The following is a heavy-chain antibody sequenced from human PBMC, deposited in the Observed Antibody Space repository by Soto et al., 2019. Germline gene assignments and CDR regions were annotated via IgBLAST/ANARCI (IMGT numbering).Heavy chain of an antibody. Sequence: PGESLKISCKGSGYSFTSYWIGWVRQMPGKGLEWMGIIYPGDSDTRHSPSFQGQVTISADKSISTAYLQWSSLKASDTAMFYCARHPTREWLLRGGAFDIWGQGTMVTVSS. V-gene: IGHV5-51*01. CDR3: ARHPTREWLLRGGAFDI. CDR2: IYPGDSDT. J-gene: IGHJ3*02. D-gene: IGHD3-9*01. CDR1: GYSFTSYW.